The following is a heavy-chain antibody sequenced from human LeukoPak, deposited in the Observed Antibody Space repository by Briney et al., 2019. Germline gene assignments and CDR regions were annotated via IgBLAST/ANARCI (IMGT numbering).Heavy chain of an antibody. D-gene: IGHD1-26*01. CDR1: GFTFSSYS. Sequence: GGSLRLSCAASGFTFSSYSMNWVRQAPGKGLEWVSYISSSSSTIYYADSVKGRLTISRDNAKNSLYLQMNSLRAEDTAVYYCARDRGSGSYGFGFDYWGRGTLVTVSS. CDR2: ISSSSSTI. J-gene: IGHJ4*02. V-gene: IGHV3-48*01. CDR3: ARDRGSGSYGFGFDY.